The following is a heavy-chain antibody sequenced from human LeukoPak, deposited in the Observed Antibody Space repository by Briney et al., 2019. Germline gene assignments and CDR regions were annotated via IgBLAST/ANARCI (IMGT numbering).Heavy chain of an antibody. CDR3: ARAVGGSLDFDY. V-gene: IGHV3-53*01. J-gene: IGHJ4*02. CDR1: GFTVSSNY. Sequence: GGSLRLFCAASGFTVSSNYMSWVRQAPGKGLEWVSVIYSGGSTYYADSVKGRFTISRDNSKNTLYLQMNSLRAEDTAVYYCARAVGGSLDFDYWGQGTLVTVSS. CDR2: IYSGGST. D-gene: IGHD1-26*01.